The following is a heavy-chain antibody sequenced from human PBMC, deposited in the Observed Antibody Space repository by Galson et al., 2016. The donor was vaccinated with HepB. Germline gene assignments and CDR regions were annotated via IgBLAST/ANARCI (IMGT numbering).Heavy chain of an antibody. CDR2: TYHSGTT. Sequence: SETLSLTCAVSNDSITSIYWWNWVRQTPGKGLEWIGETYHSGTTNYNPSLKSRGTISIDKSKNQFSLKLTSVTAADTAVYYCARWREDYQGSGRTFDYWGQGTLVTVSS. CDR3: ARWREDYQGSGRTFDY. CDR1: NDSITSIYW. V-gene: IGHV4-4*02. J-gene: IGHJ4*02. D-gene: IGHD3-10*01.